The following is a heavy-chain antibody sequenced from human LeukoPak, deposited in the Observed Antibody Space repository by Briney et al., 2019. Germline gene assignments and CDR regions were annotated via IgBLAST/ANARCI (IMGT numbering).Heavy chain of an antibody. CDR1: GFTFSDYY. Sequence: GESLRLSCAASGFTFSDYYMSWIRQAPGKGLEWVSYISSSGSTIYYADSVKGRFTISRDNAKNSLYLQMNSLRAEDTAVYYCAGPNDYSDYGYAFDIWGQGTMVTVSS. CDR3: AGPNDYSDYGYAFDI. CDR2: ISSSGSTI. J-gene: IGHJ3*02. D-gene: IGHD4-11*01. V-gene: IGHV3-11*01.